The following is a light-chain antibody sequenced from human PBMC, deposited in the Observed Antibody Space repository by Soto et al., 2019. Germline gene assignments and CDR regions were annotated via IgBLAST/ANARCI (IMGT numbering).Light chain of an antibody. J-gene: IGKJ3*01. CDR3: QQLNSSPPT. V-gene: IGKV1-9*01. CDR2: AAS. CDR1: QGISSY. Sequence: DIQLTQSPSFLSASVGDRVTITCRASQGISSYLAWYQQKPGKAPKLLIYAASTLQSGVPSRFSGSGSGTEFTLTISSLQPEDFATYYCQQLNSSPPTFGPGTKLDIK.